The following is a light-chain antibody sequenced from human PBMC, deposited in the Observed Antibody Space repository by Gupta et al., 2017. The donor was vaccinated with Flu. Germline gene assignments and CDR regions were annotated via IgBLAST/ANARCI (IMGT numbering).Light chain of an antibody. V-gene: IGKV2-28*01. CDR1: QSLLYSNGYNY. CDR2: LGS. Sequence: VTPGEPASISCRSSQSLLYSNGYNYLDWYLQKPGQSPQVLISLGSNRASGVPDRFSGSGSGTDFTLKISRVEAEDVGVYYCRQGLQTPHTFGQWTKLEIK. J-gene: IGKJ2*01. CDR3: RQGLQTPHT.